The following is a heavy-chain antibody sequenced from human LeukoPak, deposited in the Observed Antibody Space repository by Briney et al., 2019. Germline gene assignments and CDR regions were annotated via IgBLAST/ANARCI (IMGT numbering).Heavy chain of an antibody. CDR1: GGSFSGYY. J-gene: IGHJ6*03. V-gene: IGHV4-34*01. CDR3: ARVEFWSGYPYYYYYYMDV. Sequence: SETLSLTCAVYGGSFSGYYWSWIRQPPGKGLEWIGEINHSGSTNYNPSLKSRVTISVDTSKNQFSLKLSSVTAADTAVYYCARVEFWSGYPYYYYYYMDVWGKGTTVTVSS. CDR2: INHSGST. D-gene: IGHD3-3*01.